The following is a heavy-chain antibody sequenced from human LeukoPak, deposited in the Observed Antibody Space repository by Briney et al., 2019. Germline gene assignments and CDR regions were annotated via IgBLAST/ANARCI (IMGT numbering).Heavy chain of an antibody. Sequence: GGSLRLSCGASGFTLSSYSMNWVRQAPGKGLEWVSSISSSSSYIYYADSVKGRFAISRDNAKNSLYLQMNSLRAEDTAVYYCARDHLGALSYWGQGTLVTVSS. CDR3: ARDHLGALSY. CDR2: ISSSSSYI. D-gene: IGHD1-26*01. CDR1: GFTLSSYS. V-gene: IGHV3-21*01. J-gene: IGHJ4*02.